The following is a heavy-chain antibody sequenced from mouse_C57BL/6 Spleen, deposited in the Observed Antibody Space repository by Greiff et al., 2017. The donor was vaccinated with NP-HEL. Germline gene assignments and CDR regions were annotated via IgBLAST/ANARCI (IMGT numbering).Heavy chain of an antibody. V-gene: IGHV1-52*01. D-gene: IGHD3-2*02. J-gene: IGHJ2*01. Sequence: QVQLQQPGAELVRPGSSVKLSCKASGYTFTSYWMHWVKQRPIQGLEWIGNIDPSDSETHYNQKFKDKATLTVDKSSSTAYMQLSSLTSEDSAVXYCARQGQLRPLGYWGQGTTLTVSS. CDR2: IDPSDSET. CDR1: GYTFTSYW. CDR3: ARQGQLRPLGY.